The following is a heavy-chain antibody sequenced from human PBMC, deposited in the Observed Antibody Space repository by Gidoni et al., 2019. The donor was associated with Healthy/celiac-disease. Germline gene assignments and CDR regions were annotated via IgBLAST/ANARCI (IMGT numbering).Heavy chain of an antibody. Sequence: EVQLLESGGGLVQPGGSLRLSCAASGFTFISYAMSWVRQAPGKGLEWVSAISGSGGSTYYADSVKGRFTISRDNSKNTLYLQMNSLRAEDTAVYYCAKAGYCSSTSCYTDYDYGMDVWGQGTTVTVSS. CDR1: GFTFISYA. V-gene: IGHV3-23*01. CDR3: AKAGYCSSTSCYTDYDYGMDV. CDR2: ISGSGGST. J-gene: IGHJ6*02. D-gene: IGHD2-2*02.